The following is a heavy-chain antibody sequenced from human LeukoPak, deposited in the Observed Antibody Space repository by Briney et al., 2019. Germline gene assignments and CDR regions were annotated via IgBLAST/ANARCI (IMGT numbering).Heavy chain of an antibody. D-gene: IGHD6-6*01. Sequence: PGGSLRLSCAASGFTFDDYTMHWVRQAPGKGLEWVTLISWDGGSTYYADSVKGRFTISRDNSKNSLYLQMNSLRTEDTALYYCATAAARRTYAFDIWGQGTMVTVSS. J-gene: IGHJ3*02. V-gene: IGHV3-43*01. CDR1: GFTFDDYT. CDR2: ISWDGGST. CDR3: ATAAARRTYAFDI.